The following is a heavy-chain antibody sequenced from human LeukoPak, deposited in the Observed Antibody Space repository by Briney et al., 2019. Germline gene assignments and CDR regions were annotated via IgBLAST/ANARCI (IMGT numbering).Heavy chain of an antibody. D-gene: IGHD2-2*01. Sequence: PGGSLRLSCAASGFTFSSYEMNWVRQAPGKGLEWVSYISSSGSTMYYADSVKGRFTLSRDNAKNSLYLQMNSLRAEDTAFYYCARGYCSSTSCYIDSWGQGTLVTVSS. CDR3: ARGYCSSTSCYIDS. CDR2: ISSSGSTM. J-gene: IGHJ4*02. CDR1: GFTFSSYE. V-gene: IGHV3-48*03.